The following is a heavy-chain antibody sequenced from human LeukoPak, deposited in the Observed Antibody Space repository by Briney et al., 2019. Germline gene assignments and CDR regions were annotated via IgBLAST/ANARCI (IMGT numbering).Heavy chain of an antibody. D-gene: IGHD3-10*01. V-gene: IGHV3-23*01. J-gene: IGHJ4*02. CDR2: ISGSGGST. Sequence: GGSLRLSCAASGFTFSSYAMTWVRQAPGKGLEWVSAISGSGGSTYYADSVKGRFTISRDNSKNTLYLQMNSLRAEDTAVYYCAKIQLLWFGELLSLSYYFDYWGQGTLVTVSS. CDR3: AKIQLLWFGELLSLSYYFDY. CDR1: GFTFSSYA.